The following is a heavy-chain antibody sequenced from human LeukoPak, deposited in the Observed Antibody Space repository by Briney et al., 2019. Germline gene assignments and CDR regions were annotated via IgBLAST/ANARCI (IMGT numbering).Heavy chain of an antibody. CDR1: GYTFATYF. D-gene: IGHD6-13*01. J-gene: IGHJ5*02. Sequence: ASVTVSFTTSGYTFATYFMHWVRQAPGQGLEWMGYINPNSGGTNYAQKFQGRVTMTRDTSISTAYMELSRLRSDDTAVYYCASLGGIAAAGTARFDPWGQGTLVTVSS. CDR3: ASLGGIAAAGTARFDP. V-gene: IGHV1-2*02. CDR2: INPNSGGT.